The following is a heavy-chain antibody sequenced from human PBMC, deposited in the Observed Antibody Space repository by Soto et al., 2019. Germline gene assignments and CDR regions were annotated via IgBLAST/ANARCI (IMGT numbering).Heavy chain of an antibody. Sequence: ASVKVSCKVSGYTLTELSMHWVRQAPGKGLEWMGGFDPEDGERIYAQKFQGRVTMTEDTSTDTVYMEMSSLRSQDTAVYYCATALATTSLSYYYYGRDVWGQGTSVTVS. V-gene: IGHV1-24*01. CDR1: GYTLTELS. CDR3: ATALATTSLSYYYYGRDV. D-gene: IGHD1-26*01. CDR2: FDPEDGER. J-gene: IGHJ6*01.